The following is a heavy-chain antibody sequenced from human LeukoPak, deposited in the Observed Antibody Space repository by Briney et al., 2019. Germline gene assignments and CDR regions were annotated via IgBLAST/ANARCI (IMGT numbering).Heavy chain of an antibody. D-gene: IGHD6-13*01. V-gene: IGHV1-69*13. Sequence: GASVTVSCKASGGTFSSYAISWVRQAPGQGLEWMGGIIPIFGTANYAQKFQGRVTITADESTSTAYMELSSLRSEDTAVYYCAREKTYSSSWVIDYWGQGTLVTVSS. CDR1: GGTFSSYA. J-gene: IGHJ4*02. CDR2: IIPIFGTA. CDR3: AREKTYSSSWVIDY.